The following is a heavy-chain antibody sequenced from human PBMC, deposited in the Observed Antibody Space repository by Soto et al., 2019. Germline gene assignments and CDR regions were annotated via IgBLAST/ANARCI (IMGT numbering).Heavy chain of an antibody. CDR3: ARDNNRWDIVVVVAANNWFDP. Sequence: ASVKVSCKASGGTFSSYTISWVRQAPGQGLEWMGRIIPILGIANYAQKFQGRVTITADKSTSTAYMELSSLRSEDTAVYYCARDNNRWDIVVVVAANNWFDPWGQGTLVTVSS. D-gene: IGHD2-15*01. J-gene: IGHJ5*02. V-gene: IGHV1-69*04. CDR2: IIPILGIA. CDR1: GGTFSSYT.